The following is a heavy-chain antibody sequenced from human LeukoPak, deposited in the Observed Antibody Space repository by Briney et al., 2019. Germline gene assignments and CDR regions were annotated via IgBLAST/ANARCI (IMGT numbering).Heavy chain of an antibody. CDR1: GFTVSNNY. CDR2: IYSGTTA. CDR3: ARLGQGLDRGVQNAFDI. Sequence: GGSLRLSCSVSGFTVSNNYMTWVRQAPGKGLEWVSVIYSGTTAYYAGSVKGRFTISRDISKNTLYLQMNSLRPDDTAVYYCARLGQGLDRGVQNAFDIWGHGTMVIVSS. D-gene: IGHD3-10*01. V-gene: IGHV3-53*01. J-gene: IGHJ3*02.